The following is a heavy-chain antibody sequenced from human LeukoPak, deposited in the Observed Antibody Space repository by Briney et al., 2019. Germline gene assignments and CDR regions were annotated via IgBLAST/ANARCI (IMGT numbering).Heavy chain of an antibody. D-gene: IGHD3-22*01. CDR2: FDPEDGET. CDR1: GYTLTELS. V-gene: IGHV1-24*01. Sequence: VASVKVSCKVSGYTLTELSMHWVRQAPGKGLEWMGGFDPEDGETIYAQEFQGRVTMTEDTSTDTAYMELSSLRSEDTAVYYCATDHYYYDSSGYYWKKIFDYWGQGTLVTVSS. J-gene: IGHJ4*02. CDR3: ATDHYYYDSSGYYWKKIFDY.